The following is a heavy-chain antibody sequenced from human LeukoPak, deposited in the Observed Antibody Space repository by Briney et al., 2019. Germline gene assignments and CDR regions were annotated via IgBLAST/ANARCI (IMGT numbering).Heavy chain of an antibody. V-gene: IGHV4-34*01. CDR1: GGSFSGYY. J-gene: IGHJ4*02. CDR2: INHSGST. CDR3: ARAPSSSSAYFDY. D-gene: IGHD6-6*01. Sequence: SETLSLTCAVYGGSFSGYYWSWIRQPPGKGLEWIGEINHSGSTNYNPSLKSRVTISVDTSKNQFSLKLGSVTAADTAVYYCARAPSSSSAYFDYWGQGTLVTVSS.